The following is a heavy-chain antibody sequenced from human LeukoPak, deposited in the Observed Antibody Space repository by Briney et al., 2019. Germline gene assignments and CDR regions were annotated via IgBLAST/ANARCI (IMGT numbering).Heavy chain of an antibody. Sequence: VASVKVSCKASGYTFTGYYMHWVRQAAGQGLEWMGWMNPNNSNTGLAQKFQGRVTMTRNTSISTAYMELRSLRSDDTAVYYCARGALAGIWGQGTLVTVSS. CDR1: GYTFTGYY. D-gene: IGHD3-10*01. CDR3: ARGALAGI. V-gene: IGHV1-8*02. J-gene: IGHJ4*02. CDR2: MNPNNSNT.